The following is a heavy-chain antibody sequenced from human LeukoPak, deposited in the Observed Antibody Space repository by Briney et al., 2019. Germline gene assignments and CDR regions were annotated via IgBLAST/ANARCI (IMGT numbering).Heavy chain of an antibody. CDR3: AKGGLYSSSWVNWFDP. D-gene: IGHD6-13*01. Sequence: GGSLRLSCEASGFTFSSYALSWVRQAPGKGLEWVSAISENGGTTFYADSVKGRFIITRDNSKNTLYMQMNSLRAEDTAVYYCAKGGLYSSSWVNWFDPWGQGTLVTVSS. V-gene: IGHV3-23*01. CDR2: ISENGGTT. J-gene: IGHJ5*02. CDR1: GFTFSSYA.